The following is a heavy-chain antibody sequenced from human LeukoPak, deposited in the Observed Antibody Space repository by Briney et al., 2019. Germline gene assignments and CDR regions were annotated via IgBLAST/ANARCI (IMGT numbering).Heavy chain of an antibody. CDR1: GGSFSGYY. Sequence: ASETLSLTCAVYGGSFSGYYWSWIRQPPGKGLEWIGEINHSGSTNYNPSLKSRVTISVDTSKNQFSLKLSSVTAADTAVYYCARGPPTNPSAYSDYWGQGTLVTVSS. V-gene: IGHV4-34*01. J-gene: IGHJ4*02. CDR2: INHSGST. CDR3: ARGPPTNPSAYSDY. D-gene: IGHD3-22*01.